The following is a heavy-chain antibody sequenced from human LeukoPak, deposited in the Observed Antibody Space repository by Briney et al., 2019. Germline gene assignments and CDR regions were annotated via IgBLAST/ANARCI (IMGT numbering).Heavy chain of an antibody. D-gene: IGHD5-18*01. CDR2: ISLSGTT. CDR1: GGSFSDYY. V-gene: IGHV4-34*01. Sequence: SETLSLTCAVYGGSFSDYYWSWIRQPPGKGLEWIGDISLSGTTTYSPSLKSRVTISTDTSKNQFSLKLYSVTAADTAVYYCARSYRDGDSGHSYGFDHWGQGTLVTVSS. J-gene: IGHJ4*02. CDR3: ARSYRDGDSGHSYGFDH.